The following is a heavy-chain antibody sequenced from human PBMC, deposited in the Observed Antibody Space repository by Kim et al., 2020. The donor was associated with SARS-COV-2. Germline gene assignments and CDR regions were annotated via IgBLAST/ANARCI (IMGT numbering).Heavy chain of an antibody. Sequence: GESLKISCKGSGYTFSSHWIGWVRQMPGKGLEWMGILYPGDSDVRYSPSFQGQVTMSADKSISTAYLQWSSLKASDTALYYCAGHPGGNKFGSFDYWGQGTLLPVSS. V-gene: IGHV5-51*01. CDR3: AGHPGGNKFGSFDY. D-gene: IGHD5-18*01. CDR2: LYPGDSDV. J-gene: IGHJ4*02. CDR1: GYTFSSHW.